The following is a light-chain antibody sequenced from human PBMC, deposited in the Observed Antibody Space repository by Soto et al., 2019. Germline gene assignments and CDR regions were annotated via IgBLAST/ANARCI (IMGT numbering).Light chain of an antibody. Sequence: EILMTQSPVTLSVSPVERATLSCRASQSVSSRSLAWYQQKPGQAPRLLISGASSRAADIPDRFSGSGSGTDFTLTISRLEPEDFAVYYCQQYGSSPSITFGQGTRLEIK. CDR1: QSVSSRS. V-gene: IGKV3-20*01. J-gene: IGKJ5*01. CDR2: GAS. CDR3: QQYGSSPSIT.